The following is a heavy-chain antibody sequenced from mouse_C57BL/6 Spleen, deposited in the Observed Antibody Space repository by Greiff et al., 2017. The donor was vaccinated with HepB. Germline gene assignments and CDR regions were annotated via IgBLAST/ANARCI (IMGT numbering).Heavy chain of an antibody. CDR1: GYTFTDYY. CDR2: IFPGSGST. Sequence: QVHVKQSGPELVKPGASVKISCKASGYTFTDYYINWVKQRPGQGLEWIGWIFPGSGSTYYNEKFKGKATLTVDKSSSTAYMLLSSLTSEDSAVYCCARGGGYHWYFDVWGTGTTVTVSS. D-gene: IGHD2-2*01. V-gene: IGHV1-75*01. CDR3: ARGGGYHWYFDV. J-gene: IGHJ1*03.